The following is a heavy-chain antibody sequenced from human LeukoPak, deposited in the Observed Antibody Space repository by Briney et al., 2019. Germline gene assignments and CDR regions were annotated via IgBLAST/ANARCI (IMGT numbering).Heavy chain of an antibody. CDR3: AKDRPNYHGTNGQYYTRNGDY. D-gene: IGHD2-8*01. Sequence: GGSLRLSCAASGFTFNNYAMSWVRQAPGKGLEWVSSISGSGDYTFYAVSVKGRFTISRDNSKDTVYMQMHSVRVDDKAIYYCAKDRPNYHGTNGQYYTRNGDYWGQGTLVSVSS. J-gene: IGHJ4*02. V-gene: IGHV3-23*01. CDR2: ISGSGDYT. CDR1: GFTFNNYA.